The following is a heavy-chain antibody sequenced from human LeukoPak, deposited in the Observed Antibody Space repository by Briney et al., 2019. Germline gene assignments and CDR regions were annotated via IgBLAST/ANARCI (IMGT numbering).Heavy chain of an antibody. CDR2: IYYSGST. Sequence: PSETLSLTCTVSGGSISSSSYYWGWIRQPPGKGLGWIGSIYYSGSTYYNPSLKSRVTISVDTSTNQFSLRLSSVTAADTAVYYCARQENDVLTGYYVNYWGQGTLVTVSS. J-gene: IGHJ4*02. CDR3: ARQENDVLTGYYVNY. CDR1: GGSISSSSYY. V-gene: IGHV4-39*01. D-gene: IGHD3-9*01.